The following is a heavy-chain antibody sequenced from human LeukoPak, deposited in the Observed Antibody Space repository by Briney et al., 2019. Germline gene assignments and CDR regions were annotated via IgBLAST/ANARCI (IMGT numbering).Heavy chain of an antibody. CDR2: IYYSGST. J-gene: IGHJ4*02. Sequence: PSETLSLTCTVSGGSISSSSYYWGWIRQPPGKGLEWIGSIYYSGSTYYNPSLKSRVTISVDTSKNQFSLKLSSVTAADTAVYYCARPRGSKHNTRALGYCSGGSCYSQYYFDYWGQGTLVTVSS. CDR3: ARPRGSKHNTRALGYCSGGSCYSQYYFDY. CDR1: GGSISSSSYY. D-gene: IGHD2-15*01. V-gene: IGHV4-39*01.